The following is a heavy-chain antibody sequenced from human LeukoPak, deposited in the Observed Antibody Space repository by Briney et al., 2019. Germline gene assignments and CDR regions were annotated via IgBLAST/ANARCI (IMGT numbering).Heavy chain of an antibody. CDR1: GFTFSSYE. CDR3: AELGITMIGGV. J-gene: IGHJ6*03. CDR2: ISSSGSTI. V-gene: IGHV3-48*03. Sequence: PGGSLRLSCAASGFTFSSYEMNWVRQAPGEGLGWVSYISSSGSTIYYADSVKGRFTISRDNAKNSLYLQMNSLGAEDTAVYYCAELGITMIGGVWGKGTTVTIS. D-gene: IGHD3-10*02.